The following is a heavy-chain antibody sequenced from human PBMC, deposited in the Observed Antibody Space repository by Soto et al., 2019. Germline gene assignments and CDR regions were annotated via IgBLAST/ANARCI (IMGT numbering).Heavy chain of an antibody. CDR1: GFTFSSYA. J-gene: IGHJ4*02. D-gene: IGHD6-25*01. CDR3: AKSLLFIAAIVTLLDS. Sequence: EVQLLESGGGLVQPGGSLTLSCATSGFTFSSYAMVWVRQAAEKGLEWVASISNNGDTAYYADSVKGRFTISRGNSEXXLYLQTNGLRPADTALYFCAKSLLFIAAIVTLLDSWGQGTQVTVSS. CDR2: ISNNGDTA. V-gene: IGHV3-23*01.